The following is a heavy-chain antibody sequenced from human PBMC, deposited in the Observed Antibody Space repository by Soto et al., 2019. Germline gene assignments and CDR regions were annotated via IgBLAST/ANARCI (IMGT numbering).Heavy chain of an antibody. Sequence: SETLSLICTVSGGSFKSGSYSWSWIRQPPGKGLEWIGYVYHTGRTSYNPSLKSRVSISMDTSKNQFSLNLDSVTAADTAVYFCARDFAYFDSWGQGTLVTVSS. V-gene: IGHV4-61*01. J-gene: IGHJ4*02. CDR3: ARDFAYFDS. CDR1: GGSFKSGSYS. D-gene: IGHD3-3*01. CDR2: VYHTGRT.